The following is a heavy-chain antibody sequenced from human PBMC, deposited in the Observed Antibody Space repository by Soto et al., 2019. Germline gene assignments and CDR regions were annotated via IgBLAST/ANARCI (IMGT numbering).Heavy chain of an antibody. J-gene: IGHJ6*02. D-gene: IGHD6-19*01. CDR2: IYYSGST. Sequence: SETLSLTCTVSGGSVSSGSYYWSWIRQPPGKGLEWIGYIYYSGSTNYNPSLKSRVTISVDTSKNQFSLKLSSVTAADTAVYYCASTSGWYPATSYYYYGMDVWGQGTTVTVSS. CDR3: ASTSGWYPATSYYYYGMDV. CDR1: GGSVSSGSYY. V-gene: IGHV4-61*01.